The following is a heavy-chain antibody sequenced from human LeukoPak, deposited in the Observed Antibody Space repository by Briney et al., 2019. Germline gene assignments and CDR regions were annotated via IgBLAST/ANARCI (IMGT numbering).Heavy chain of an antibody. V-gene: IGHV1-69*05. CDR3: ARGGTGSRAFDI. J-gene: IGHJ3*02. Sequence: SVKVSCKASGGTLSSYAISWVRQAPGQGLEWMGGIIPIFGTANYAQKFQGRVTITTDESTSTAYMELSSLRSEDTAVYYCARGGTGSRAFDIRGQGTMVTVSS. D-gene: IGHD1-1*01. CDR1: GGTLSSYA. CDR2: IIPIFGTA.